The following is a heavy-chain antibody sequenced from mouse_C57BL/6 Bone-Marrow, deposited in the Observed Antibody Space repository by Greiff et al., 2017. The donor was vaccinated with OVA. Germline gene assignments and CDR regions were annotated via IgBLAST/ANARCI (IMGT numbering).Heavy chain of an antibody. CDR1: GFNFKDDY. V-gene: IGHV14-4*01. CDR3: TAYGNFDY. D-gene: IGHD6-5*01. Sequence: EVQLQQSGAELVRPGASVKLSCTASGFNFKDDYMHWVKQRPEQGLEWIGWIDPENGDTKYASKFQGKATITADKSSNPAYLRLSSLTSEDSSVDYCTAYGNFDYWGQGTTLTVSS. CDR2: IDPENGDT. J-gene: IGHJ2*01.